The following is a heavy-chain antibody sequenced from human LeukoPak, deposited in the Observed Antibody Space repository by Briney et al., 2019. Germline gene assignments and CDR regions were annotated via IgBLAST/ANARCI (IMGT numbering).Heavy chain of an antibody. CDR1: GGSISSYY. CDR3: ARYSSSSVYFDY. J-gene: IGHJ4*02. Sequence: SETLSLTCTVSGGSISSYYWSWIRQPPGKGLEWIGYIYYSGSTNYNPSLKSRVTISVDTSKNQFSLKLSSVTAADTAVYYCARYSSSSVYFDYWGQGTLVTVSS. V-gene: IGHV4-59*08. D-gene: IGHD6-6*01. CDR2: IYYSGST.